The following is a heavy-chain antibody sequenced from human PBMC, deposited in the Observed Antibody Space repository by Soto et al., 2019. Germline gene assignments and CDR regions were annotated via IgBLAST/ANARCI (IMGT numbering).Heavy chain of an antibody. V-gene: IGHV3-48*02. Sequence: EVQLVESGGGLVQPGGSLRLSCAASGFTFSSYSMSWVRQAPGKGLQWVSYIHSSSSTIKYADSVKGRFTISRDNAKNSLYPQMNSLRDEDTAVYYCAKITTSNYGPFDYWGQGTLVTVSS. CDR2: IHSSSSTI. CDR1: GFTFSSYS. CDR3: AKITTSNYGPFDY. J-gene: IGHJ4*02. D-gene: IGHD4-4*01.